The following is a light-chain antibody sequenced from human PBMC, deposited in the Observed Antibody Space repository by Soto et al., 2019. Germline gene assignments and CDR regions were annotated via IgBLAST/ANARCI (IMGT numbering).Light chain of an antibody. CDR2: EVS. J-gene: IGLJ3*02. V-gene: IGLV2-8*01. CDR1: SSDVGGYNY. Sequence: QSALTQPPSASGSPGQSVTISCTGTSSDVGGYNYVSWYQQHPGKATKLMIDEVSKRPSGVPDRFSGSKSGNTASLTVSGLQAEDEADYYCSSYAGSNNWVFGGGTKLTVL. CDR3: SSYAGSNNWV.